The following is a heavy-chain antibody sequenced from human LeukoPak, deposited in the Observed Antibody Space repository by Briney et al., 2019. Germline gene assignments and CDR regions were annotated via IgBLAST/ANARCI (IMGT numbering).Heavy chain of an antibody. J-gene: IGHJ6*02. D-gene: IGHD2-15*01. V-gene: IGHV4-59*01. CDR2: IYYSGST. Sequence: PPEALSVTRAVPGGSISSYYWSWGRQPPREGLGWVGYIYYSGSTIYNPSLKIRVTISVDTSKSQSSQKLSSATAADTAVYYWAREHIVVVVAVTGGIGVWSQGTTVTVYS. CDR1: GGSISSYY. CDR3: AREHIVVVVAVTGGIGV.